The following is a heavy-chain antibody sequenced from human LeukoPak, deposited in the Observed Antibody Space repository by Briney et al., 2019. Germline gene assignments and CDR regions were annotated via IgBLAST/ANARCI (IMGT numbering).Heavy chain of an antibody. D-gene: IGHD3-3*01. CDR1: GYTFTGYY. CDR3: AASSYYMEFDY. V-gene: IGHV1-2*02. J-gene: IGHJ4*02. Sequence: ASVKVSCKASGYTFTGYYMHWVRQAPGQGLEWMGWINPNSGGTNYAQKFQGRVTMTRDTSISTAYMELSSLRSEDTAVYYCAASSYYMEFDYWGQGTLVTVSS. CDR2: INPNSGGT.